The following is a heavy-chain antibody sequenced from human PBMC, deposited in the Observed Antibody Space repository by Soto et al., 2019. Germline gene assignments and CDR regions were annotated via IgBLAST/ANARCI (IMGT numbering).Heavy chain of an antibody. CDR3: ARDPRGGRSGYRLYYFDY. D-gene: IGHD3-3*01. CDR2: INPNSGDT. V-gene: IGHV1-2*02. Sequence: ASVKVSCKASGYTFTGYYMHWVRQAPGQGPEWMGWINPNSGDTNYAQKFQGRVTMTRDTSISTAYMELSRLRSDDTAVYYCARDPRGGRSGYRLYYFDYWGQGTLVTVSS. J-gene: IGHJ4*02. CDR1: GYTFTGYY.